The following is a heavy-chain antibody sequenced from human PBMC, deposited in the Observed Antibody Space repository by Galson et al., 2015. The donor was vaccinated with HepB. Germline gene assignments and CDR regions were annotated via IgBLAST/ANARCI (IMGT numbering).Heavy chain of an antibody. CDR1: GYSFTSYW. D-gene: IGHD6-19*01. V-gene: IGHV5-51*01. CDR2: IYPGDPDT. CDR3: ATTPNIALAGSDM. Sequence: QSGAEVKKPGESLKISCKGSGYSFTSYWIAWVRQMPGKGLEWMGIIYPGDPDTRYSPSFQGQVTISADKSISTAYLQWSSLKASDTAMYYCATTPNIALAGSDMWGQGTMVTVSS. J-gene: IGHJ3*02.